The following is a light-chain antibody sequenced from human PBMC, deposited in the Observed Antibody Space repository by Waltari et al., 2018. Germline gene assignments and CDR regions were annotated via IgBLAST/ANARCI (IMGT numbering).Light chain of an antibody. Sequence: QSALTQPASVSGSPGQSLTISCTGTSSDVGVYNYVSWYQQPPGKAPKLMIYDVTNRPSGVSNRFSGSKSGNTASLTISGLQAEDEADYYCSSYTSSGTGGLFGGGTKLSVL. V-gene: IGLV2-14*03. CDR1: SSDVGVYNY. CDR2: DVT. CDR3: SSYTSSGTGGL. J-gene: IGLJ2*01.